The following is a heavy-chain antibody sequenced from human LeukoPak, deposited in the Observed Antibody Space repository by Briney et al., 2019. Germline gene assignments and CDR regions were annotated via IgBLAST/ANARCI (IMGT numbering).Heavy chain of an antibody. V-gene: IGHV4-39*01. Sequence: SETLSLTCTVSGGSIISSSYYWGWIRQPPGKGLEWIGSIYYSGSTYYNPSLKSRVTISVDTSKNQFSLKLSSVTAADTAVYYCARRRGVAVAGTRPINWFDPWGQGTLVTVSS. CDR2: IYYSGST. CDR1: GGSIISSSYY. J-gene: IGHJ5*02. D-gene: IGHD6-19*01. CDR3: ARRRGVAVAGTRPINWFDP.